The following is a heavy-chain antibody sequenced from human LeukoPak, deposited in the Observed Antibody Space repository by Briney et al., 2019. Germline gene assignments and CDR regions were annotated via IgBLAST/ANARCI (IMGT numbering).Heavy chain of an antibody. CDR1: GYTFTGYY. CDR2: INPNSGGT. CDR3: ARDQTTVTTVRRYNWFDP. V-gene: IGHV1-2*02. Sequence: ASVKVSCKASGYTFTGYYMHWVRQAPGQGLEWMGWINPNSGGTNYAQKFQGRVTMTRDTSISTAYMELSRLRSDDTAVHYCARDQTTVTTVRRYNWFDPWGQGTLATVSS. D-gene: IGHD4-17*01. J-gene: IGHJ5*02.